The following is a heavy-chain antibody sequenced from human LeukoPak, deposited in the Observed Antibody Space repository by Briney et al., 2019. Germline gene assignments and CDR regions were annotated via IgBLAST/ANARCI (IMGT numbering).Heavy chain of an antibody. CDR1: GESLSGYY. CDR3: ASFGYDILTGLSYFQH. Sequence: SETLSLTCAVYGESLSGYYWSGIRQPPGKGLEWFGEIDHTGSSNYNPSLKSRVTISLDTSKNQFSLKLNSVTAADTAVYYCASFGYDILTGLSYFQHWGQGTLVTVSS. CDR2: IDHTGSS. V-gene: IGHV4-34*01. D-gene: IGHD3-9*01. J-gene: IGHJ1*01.